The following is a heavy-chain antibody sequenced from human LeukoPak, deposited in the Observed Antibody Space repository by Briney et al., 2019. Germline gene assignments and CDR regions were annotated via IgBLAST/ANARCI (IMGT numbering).Heavy chain of an antibody. Sequence: PSETLSLTYTVSGGSFSSSLYYWGWIRQPPGTGLEWIGSIYYSGSTYYNPSLKSRVTISVDTSKNQFSLKLSSVTAADTAVYYCARSWPYYYDSSGYYYGDYFDYWGQGTLVTVSS. CDR1: GGSFSSSLYY. D-gene: IGHD3-22*01. V-gene: IGHV4-39*01. J-gene: IGHJ4*02. CDR3: ARSWPYYYDSSGYYYGDYFDY. CDR2: IYYSGST.